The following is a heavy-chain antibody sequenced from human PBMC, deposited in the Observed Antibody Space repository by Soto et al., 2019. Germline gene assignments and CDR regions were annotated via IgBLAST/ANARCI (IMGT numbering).Heavy chain of an antibody. V-gene: IGHV2-5*02. J-gene: IGHJ5*02. CDR1: GFSLSTRGVG. D-gene: IGHD3-3*01. CDR3: AHIPNFYQYNWFDP. CDR2: IYWDDDK. Sequence: QITLKESGPTLVQPTQTLTLTCTFSGFSLSTRGVGVGWIRRPPGKALECLALIYWDDDKRYSPSLKSRLSITKDTSKNQVVLTMTNMDPVDTATYYCAHIPNFYQYNWFDPWGQGTLVTVSS.